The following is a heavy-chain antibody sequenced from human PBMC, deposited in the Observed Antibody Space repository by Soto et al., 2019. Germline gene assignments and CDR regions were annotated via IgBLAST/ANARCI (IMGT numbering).Heavy chain of an antibody. Sequence: QVQLVQSGAEVKKPGASVKVSCKASGYTFTGYYMHWVRQAPGQGLEWMGWINPNSGGTNYAQKFQGRVTMTRDTSISTAYMELSRLRSDDTAVYYCARDFPEFHILVVVAATRGFDIWGQGTMVTVSS. CDR2: INPNSGGT. D-gene: IGHD2-15*01. CDR3: ARDFPEFHILVVVAATRGFDI. CDR1: GYTFTGYY. V-gene: IGHV1-2*02. J-gene: IGHJ3*02.